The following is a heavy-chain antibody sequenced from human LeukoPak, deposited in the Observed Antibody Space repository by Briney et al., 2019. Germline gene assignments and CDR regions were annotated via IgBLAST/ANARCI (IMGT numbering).Heavy chain of an antibody. Sequence: SQTLSLTCTVSGGSISSGGYYWNWIRQHPGEGLEWIGYIYYTGNTYYNPSLKSRVTISVDTSKNQLSLKLSSVTAADTAVYYCARGYSGYAEYYYYGMDVWGKGTTVTVSS. CDR2: IYYTGNT. CDR1: GGSISSGGYY. J-gene: IGHJ6*04. CDR3: ARGYSGYAEYYYYGMDV. V-gene: IGHV4-31*03. D-gene: IGHD5-12*01.